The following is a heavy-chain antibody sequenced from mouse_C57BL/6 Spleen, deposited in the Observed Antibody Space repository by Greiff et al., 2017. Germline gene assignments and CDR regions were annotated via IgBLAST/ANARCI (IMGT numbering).Heavy chain of an antibody. J-gene: IGHJ3*01. CDR3: ARAWRQLLAY. CDR1: GYSITSGYY. V-gene: IGHV3-6*01. CDR2: ISYDGSN. Sequence: ESGPGLVQPSQSLSLTCSVTGYSITSGYYWNWIRQFPGNKLEWMGYISYDGSNNYNPSLKNRISITRDTSKNQFFLKLNSVTTEDTATYYCARAWRQLLAYWGQGTLVTVSA. D-gene: IGHD3-2*01.